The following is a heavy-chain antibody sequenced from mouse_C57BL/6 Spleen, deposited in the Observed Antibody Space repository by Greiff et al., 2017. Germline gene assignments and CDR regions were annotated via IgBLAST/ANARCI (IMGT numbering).Heavy chain of an antibody. CDR1: GYAFSSYW. D-gene: IGHD1-1*01. V-gene: IGHV1-80*01. CDR2: IYPGDGDT. CDR3: ARRGITTVVAYFDY. J-gene: IGHJ2*01. Sequence: VQLQESGAELVKPGASVKISCKASGYAFSSYWMNWVKQRPGKGLEWIGQIYPGDGDTNYNGKFKGKATLTADKSSSTAYMQLSSLTSEDSAVYFCARRGITTVVAYFDYWGQGTTLTVSS.